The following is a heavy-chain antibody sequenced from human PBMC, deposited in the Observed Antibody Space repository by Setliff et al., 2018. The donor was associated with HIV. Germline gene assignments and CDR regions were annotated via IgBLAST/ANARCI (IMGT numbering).Heavy chain of an antibody. D-gene: IGHD3-22*01. J-gene: IGHJ4*02. CDR1: GFTFSSYG. CDR3: AKDHKGYYYDSSGYHYEGVDY. V-gene: IGHV3-33*06. CDR2: IWYDGSKK. Sequence: GGSLRLSCAASGFTFSSYGMNWVRQAPGKGLEWVAIIWYDGSKKYYADSVKGRFTMSRDNSKNTLYLQMNSLRAEDTAVYYCAKDHKGYYYDSSGYHYEGVDYWGQGTLVTVSS.